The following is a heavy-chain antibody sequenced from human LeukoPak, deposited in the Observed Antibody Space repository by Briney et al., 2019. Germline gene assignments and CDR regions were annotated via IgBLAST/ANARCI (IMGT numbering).Heavy chain of an antibody. Sequence: PGGSLRLSCAASGFTFSSYAMHWVRQAPGKGLEWVAVISYDGSNKYYADSVKGRFTISRDNSKNTLYLQMNSLRAEDTAVYYCAKGPQTTVTPSPYAFDIWGQGTMVTVSS. J-gene: IGHJ3*02. CDR1: GFTFSSYA. CDR3: AKGPQTTVTPSPYAFDI. D-gene: IGHD4-11*01. V-gene: IGHV3-30-3*01. CDR2: ISYDGSNK.